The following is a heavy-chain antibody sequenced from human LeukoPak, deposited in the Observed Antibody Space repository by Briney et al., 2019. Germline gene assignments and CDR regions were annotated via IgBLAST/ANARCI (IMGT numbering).Heavy chain of an antibody. CDR2: IRGSGGGK. Sequence: GGSLRLSCAASGFTFSSYAMSWVRRAPGEGLEWVSGIRGSGGGKYYADSVKGRFTISRDNSKNTLYLQMNSLRAEDTALYYCAAARDGYINDAFDIWGQGTMVTVSS. J-gene: IGHJ3*02. D-gene: IGHD5-24*01. CDR1: GFTFSSYA. CDR3: AAARDGYINDAFDI. V-gene: IGHV3-23*01.